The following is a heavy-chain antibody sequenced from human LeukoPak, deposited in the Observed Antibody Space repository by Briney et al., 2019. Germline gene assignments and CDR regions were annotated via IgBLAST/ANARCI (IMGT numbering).Heavy chain of an antibody. CDR1: GYTFTSYD. J-gene: IGHJ4*02. CDR3: AREKWELPYFDY. CDR2: MNPNSGNT. Sequence: ASVKVSCKASGYTFTSYDINWVRQATGQGLEWMGWMNPNSGNTGYAQKFQGRVTMTRNTSISTAYMELSSLRAEDTAVYYCAREKWELPYFDYWGQGTLVTVSS. D-gene: IGHD1-26*01. V-gene: IGHV1-8*01.